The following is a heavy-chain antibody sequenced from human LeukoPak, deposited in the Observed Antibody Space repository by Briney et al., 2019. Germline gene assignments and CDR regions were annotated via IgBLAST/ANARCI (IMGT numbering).Heavy chain of an antibody. CDR1: GFSVSSNY. CDR3: ARDAPPIVATPIDH. V-gene: IGHV3-66*01. CDR2: IYSGGST. Sequence: GGSLRLSCAAAGFSVSSNYMSWVRQAQGKGLEWVSVIYSGGSTYYADSVKGRFTISRDNSKNTVYLQMNSLRAEDTAVYYCARDAPPIVATPIDHWGQGTLVTVSS. D-gene: IGHD5-12*01. J-gene: IGHJ4*02.